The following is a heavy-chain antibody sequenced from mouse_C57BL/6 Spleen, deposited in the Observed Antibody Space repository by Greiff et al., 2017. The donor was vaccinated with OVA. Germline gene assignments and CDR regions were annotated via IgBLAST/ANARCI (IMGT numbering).Heavy chain of an antibody. Sequence: VQLQQSGPELVKPGASVKISCKASGYTFTDYYMNWVKQSHGKSLEWIGDINPNNGGTSYNQKFKGKATLTVEKSSSTAYMELRSLTSEDSAVYYCARGGIYDGYYVGFAYWGQGTLVTVSA. CDR3: ARGGIYDGYYVGFAY. D-gene: IGHD2-3*01. J-gene: IGHJ3*01. CDR1: GYTFTDYY. CDR2: INPNNGGT. V-gene: IGHV1-26*01.